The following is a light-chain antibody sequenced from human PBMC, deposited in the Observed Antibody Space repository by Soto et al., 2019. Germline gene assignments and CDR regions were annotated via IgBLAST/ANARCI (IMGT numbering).Light chain of an antibody. CDR2: EVS. V-gene: IGLV2-14*01. CDR1: SSDVGGYNY. Sequence: QSALTQPASVSGSPGQSITISCTGTSSDVGGYNYDSWYQQHPGKAPKLMIYEVSNRPSGVSNRFSGSKSGNTASLTISGLQAEDEAAYYCSSYTSSSTLEFGGGTQLTVL. J-gene: IGLJ2*01. CDR3: SSYTSSSTLE.